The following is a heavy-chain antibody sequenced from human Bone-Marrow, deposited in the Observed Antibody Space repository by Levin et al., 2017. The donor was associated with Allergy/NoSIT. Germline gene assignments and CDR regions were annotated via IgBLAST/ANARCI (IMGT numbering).Heavy chain of an antibody. CDR2: ISYDGSNK. CDR1: GFTFSSYG. V-gene: IGHV3-30*18. Sequence: AGGSLRLSCAASGFTFSSYGMHWVRQAPGKGLEWVAVISYDGSNKYYADSVKGRFTISRDNSKNTLYLQMNSLRAEDTAVYYCAKDRGQQPELDYWGQGTLVTVSS. J-gene: IGHJ4*02. CDR3: AKDRGQQPELDY. D-gene: IGHD6-13*01.